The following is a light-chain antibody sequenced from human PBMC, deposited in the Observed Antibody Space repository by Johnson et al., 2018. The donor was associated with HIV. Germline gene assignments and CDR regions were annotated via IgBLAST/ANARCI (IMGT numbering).Light chain of an antibody. CDR1: SSNVGNNY. Sequence: QPVLSQPPSVSAAPGQKVTISCSGSSSNVGNNYVSWFQQLPGTAPKLLIYDNNERPSGIPDRFSGSKSGTSATLGITGLQTGDEADYYCGTWDSSLSAYYFFGTGTKVTVL. J-gene: IGLJ1*01. V-gene: IGLV1-51*01. CDR2: DNN. CDR3: GTWDSSLSAYYF.